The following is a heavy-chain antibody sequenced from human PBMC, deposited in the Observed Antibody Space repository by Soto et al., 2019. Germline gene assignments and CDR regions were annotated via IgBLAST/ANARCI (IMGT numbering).Heavy chain of an antibody. Sequence: ASVKVSCKVSGYTLTELYMHWVRQAPGKGLEWMGDLDPEDGETIYAQPFQGRVTMTEDTSTDTGDMELSSLRFEDTAVYYCETSSWFGELFPPYYYYSAMDVWGHGTTVTVSS. D-gene: IGHD3-10*01. CDR2: LDPEDGET. CDR3: ETSSWFGELFPPYYYYSAMDV. J-gene: IGHJ6*02. V-gene: IGHV1-24*01. CDR1: GYTLTELY.